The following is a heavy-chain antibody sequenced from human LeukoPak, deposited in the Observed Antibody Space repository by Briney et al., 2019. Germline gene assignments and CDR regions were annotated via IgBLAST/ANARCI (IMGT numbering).Heavy chain of an antibody. D-gene: IGHD3-22*01. Sequence: ASVKVSCKVSGYTLTELSMHWVRQAPGKGLEWMGGLDPEDGETIYAQKFQGRVTMTEDTSTDTAYMELSSLRSEDTAVYYCATGSRDYYFRGQGTRYYYYGMDVWGQGTTVTVSS. CDR1: GYTLTELS. CDR2: LDPEDGET. V-gene: IGHV1-24*01. J-gene: IGHJ6*02. CDR3: ATGSRDYYFRGQGTRYYYYGMDV.